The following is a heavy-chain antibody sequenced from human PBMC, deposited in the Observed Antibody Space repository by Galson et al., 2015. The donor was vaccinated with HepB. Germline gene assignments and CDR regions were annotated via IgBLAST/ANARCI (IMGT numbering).Heavy chain of an antibody. J-gene: IGHJ6*02. CDR1: GFTFGDHA. CDR3: SSPLSTTSYYCYGVDV. Sequence: SLRLSCAASGFTFGDHAMSWFRQAPGKGLEWVGFIRGKAHGGTTEYAASVKGRFTIARDDSKSIAYLQMNSLKTEDTDVYYCSSPLSTTSYYCYGVDVWGQGTTVTVSS. V-gene: IGHV3-49*03. D-gene: IGHD1-1*01. CDR2: IRGKAHGGTT.